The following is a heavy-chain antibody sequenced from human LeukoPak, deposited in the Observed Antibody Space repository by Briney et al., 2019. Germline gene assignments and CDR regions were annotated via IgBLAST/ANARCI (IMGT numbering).Heavy chain of an antibody. V-gene: IGHV3-33*01. J-gene: IGHJ4*02. Sequence: GGSLRLSRAASGFTFSDYGIHWVRQAPGKGLEWVAVIYSDGTNKYFVDSVKGRFAISRDNSKTTVFLQMNGLRAEDTAVFYCARDLKSGYMDSWGQGTLVTVSS. CDR3: ARDLKSGYMDS. D-gene: IGHD3-3*01. CDR2: IYSDGTNK. CDR1: GFTFSDYG.